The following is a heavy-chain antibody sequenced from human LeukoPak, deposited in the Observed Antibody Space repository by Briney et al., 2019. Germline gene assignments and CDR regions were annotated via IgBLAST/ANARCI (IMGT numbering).Heavy chain of an antibody. Sequence: GGSLRLSCAASGFTFSSYAMSWVRQAPGKGLEWVSSISSSSSYIYYADSVKGRFTISRDNAKNSLYLQMNSLRAEDTAVYYCARDARNTAMTSFDYWGQGTLVTVSS. J-gene: IGHJ4*02. V-gene: IGHV3-21*01. CDR3: ARDARNTAMTSFDY. D-gene: IGHD5-18*01. CDR1: GFTFSSYA. CDR2: ISSSSSYI.